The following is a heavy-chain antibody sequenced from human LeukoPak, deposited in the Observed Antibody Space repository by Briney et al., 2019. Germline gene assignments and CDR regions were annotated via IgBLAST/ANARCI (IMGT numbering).Heavy chain of an antibody. CDR1: GYTFTSYD. CDR2: MNPNSGNT. Sequence: ASVKVSCKASGYTFTSYDINWVRQATGQGLERMGWMNPNSGNTGYAQKFQGRVTMTKNTSISTAYMELSSLRSEDTAVYYCARGSTHASGYSSSWDNQKYYYYYYMDVWGKGTTVTISS. V-gene: IGHV1-8*01. D-gene: IGHD6-13*01. J-gene: IGHJ6*03. CDR3: ARGSTHASGYSSSWDNQKYYYYYYMDV.